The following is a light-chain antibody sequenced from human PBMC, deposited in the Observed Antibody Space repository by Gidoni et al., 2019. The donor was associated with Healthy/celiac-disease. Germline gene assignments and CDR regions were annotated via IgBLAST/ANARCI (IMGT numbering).Light chain of an antibody. Sequence: QSALTQPASVSGSPGQSITISFPGTSSDVGGYNYVPWYQQHPGKAPQLMIYEVSNRPSGVSNRFSGSKSGNTASLTISGLQAEDEADYYCSSYTSSSILVFGGGTKLTVL. J-gene: IGLJ2*01. V-gene: IGLV2-14*01. CDR3: SSYTSSSILV. CDR2: EVS. CDR1: SSDVGGYNY.